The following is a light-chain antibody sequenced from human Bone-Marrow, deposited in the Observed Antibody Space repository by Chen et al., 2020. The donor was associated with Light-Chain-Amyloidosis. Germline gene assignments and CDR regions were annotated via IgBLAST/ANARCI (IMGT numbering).Light chain of an antibody. J-gene: IGLJ3*02. CDR1: NIGTTS. CDR2: DDS. CDR3: QVWDRRSDLPL. V-gene: IGLV3-21*02. Sequence: SYVLTQPSSVSVAPGQTATIACGGNNIGTTSVHWYQQTPGQAPLLVVYDDSDRPSGIPERLSGSNSGNTATLTISRLEAGDEADYYCQVWDRRSDLPLFGGGTKLTVL.